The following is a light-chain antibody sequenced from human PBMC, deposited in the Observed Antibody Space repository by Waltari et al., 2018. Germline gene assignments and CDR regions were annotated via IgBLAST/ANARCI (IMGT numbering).Light chain of an antibody. CDR2: GAS. CDR1: QSISEY. CDR3: QQSYT. Sequence: DIQMTQSPSSVSASGGEKDTITCRASQSISEYLNWYQQKPGKAPKLLIYGASSLQSGVPSRFSGSGSGTDFTLSITSLQPEDSAAYYCQQSYTFGGGTKVEIK. V-gene: IGKV1-39*01. J-gene: IGKJ4*01.